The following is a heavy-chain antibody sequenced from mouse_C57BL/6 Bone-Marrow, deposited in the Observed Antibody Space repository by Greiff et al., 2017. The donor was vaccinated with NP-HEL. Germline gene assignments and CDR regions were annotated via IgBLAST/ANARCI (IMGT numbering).Heavy chain of an antibody. D-gene: IGHD2-12*01. Sequence: EVKLVESGGGLVKPGGSLKLSCAASGFTFSDYGMHWVRQAPEKGLEWVAYISSGSSTIYYADTVKGRFTISRDNAKNTLFLQMTSLRSEDTAMYYCARNFYDEPFYAMDYWGQGTSVTVSS. J-gene: IGHJ4*01. CDR1: GFTFSDYG. V-gene: IGHV5-17*01. CDR2: ISSGSSTI. CDR3: ARNFYDEPFYAMDY.